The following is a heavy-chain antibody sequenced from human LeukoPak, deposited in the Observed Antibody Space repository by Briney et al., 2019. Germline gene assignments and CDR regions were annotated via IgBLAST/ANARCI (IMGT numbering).Heavy chain of an antibody. J-gene: IGHJ3*02. Sequence: GGFLRLSCAASGFTFSSYAMSWVRQAPGKGLEWVSAISGSGGSTYYADSVKGRFTISRDNSKNTLYLQMNSLRAEDTAVYYCAKDRPGEYSSSSAFDIWGQGTMVTVSS. V-gene: IGHV3-23*01. CDR2: ISGSGGST. CDR1: GFTFSSYA. D-gene: IGHD6-6*01. CDR3: AKDRPGEYSSSSAFDI.